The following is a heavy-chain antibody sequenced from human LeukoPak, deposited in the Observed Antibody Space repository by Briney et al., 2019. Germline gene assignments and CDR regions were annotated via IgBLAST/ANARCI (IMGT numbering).Heavy chain of an antibody. CDR3: TGGSGWYSPDY. CDR2: IGNKANSYAT. V-gene: IGHV3-73*01. J-gene: IGHJ4*02. Sequence: GGSLELSCAASGFTFSGSVMHWVRQASGKGLEWVGRIGNKANSYATVYAASVKGRFTISRDDSKNTAYLQMNSLKTEDTAVYYCTGGSGWYSPDYWGQGTQVTVSA. CDR1: GFTFSGSV. D-gene: IGHD6-19*01.